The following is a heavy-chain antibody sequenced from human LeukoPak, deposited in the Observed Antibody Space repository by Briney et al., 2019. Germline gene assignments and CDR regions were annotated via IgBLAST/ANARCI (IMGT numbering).Heavy chain of an antibody. J-gene: IGHJ3*02. CDR1: GFTFSSNG. CDR3: AKYARQRLVHDAFDT. CDR2: ISYDGSNK. D-gene: IGHD6-19*01. V-gene: IGHV3-30*18. Sequence: GRSLRLSCAASGFTFSSNGMHWDRQAPGKGLEGVAVISYDGSNKYYEDSVKGRFTISRDTSKNTLYLQMNSLRAEDAADYYCAKYARQRLVHDAFDTWGQGTMVPGSS.